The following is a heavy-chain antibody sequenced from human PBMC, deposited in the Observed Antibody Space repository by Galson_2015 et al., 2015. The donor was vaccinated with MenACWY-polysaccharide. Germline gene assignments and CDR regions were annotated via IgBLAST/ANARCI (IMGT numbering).Heavy chain of an antibody. CDR1: GYTFSSYD. Sequence: SVKVSCKASGYTFSSYDINWVRQATGQRLEWMGWMNPNSGNTGYAQKFKGRVTMTRNTSISTAYMELSSLTSEDTAAYYCARGRRDTAVAAPAAVLLDYWGQGILVTVSS. CDR2: MNPNSGNT. V-gene: IGHV1-8*01. J-gene: IGHJ4*02. D-gene: IGHD6-19*01. CDR3: ARGRRDTAVAAPAAVLLDY.